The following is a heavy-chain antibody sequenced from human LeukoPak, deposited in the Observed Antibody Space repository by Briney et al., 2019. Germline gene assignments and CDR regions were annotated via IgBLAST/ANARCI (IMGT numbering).Heavy chain of an antibody. Sequence: PSETLSLTCAVYGGSFSGYYWSWIRQPPGKGLEWIGEINHSGSTNYNPSLKSQVTISVDTSKNQFSLKLSSVAAADTAVYYCASPGDYYYYYGMDVWGQGTTVTVSS. V-gene: IGHV4-34*01. CDR1: GGSFSGYY. D-gene: IGHD2-21*02. CDR2: INHSGST. J-gene: IGHJ6*02. CDR3: ASPGDYYYYYGMDV.